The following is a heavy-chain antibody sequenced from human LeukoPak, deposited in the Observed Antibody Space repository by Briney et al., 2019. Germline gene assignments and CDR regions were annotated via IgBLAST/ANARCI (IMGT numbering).Heavy chain of an antibody. CDR2: ISWDGGSI. V-gene: IGHV3-43D*03. J-gene: IGHJ4*02. D-gene: IGHD6-13*01. CDR3: AKDIRGSTSWYGLDY. Sequence: GGSLRLSCAASGSGFTFNNYWMHWVRQAPGKGLEWVSLISWDGGSIYYADSVKGRFTISRDNSKNSLYLQMNSLRAEDTALYYCAKDIRGSTSWYGLDYWGQGTLVTVSS. CDR1: GSGFTFNNYW.